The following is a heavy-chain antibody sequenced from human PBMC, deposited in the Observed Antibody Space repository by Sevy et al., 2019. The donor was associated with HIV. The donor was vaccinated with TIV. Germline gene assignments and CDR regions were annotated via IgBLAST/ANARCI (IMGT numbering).Heavy chain of an antibody. J-gene: IGHJ6*02. CDR2: IKSKTDGGTT. D-gene: IGHD2-15*01. V-gene: IGHV3-15*01. Sequence: GGSLRLSCAASGFTFSNAWMSWVRQAPGKGLEWVGRIKSKTDGGTTDYAAPVKGRLTISRDDSKNTLYLQMNSLKTEDTAVYYCTTPGYCSGGSCYPYGMDVWGQGTTVTVSS. CDR3: TTPGYCSGGSCYPYGMDV. CDR1: GFTFSNAW.